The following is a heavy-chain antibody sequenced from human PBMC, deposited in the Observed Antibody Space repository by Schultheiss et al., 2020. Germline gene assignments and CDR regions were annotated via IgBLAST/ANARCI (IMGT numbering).Heavy chain of an antibody. V-gene: IGHV3-33*08. CDR3: ARVQSTSGSHFDY. CDR1: GFTFSSYW. J-gene: IGHJ4*02. CDR2: IWYDGSNK. Sequence: GGSLRLSCAASGFTFSSYWMHWVRQAPGKGLEWVAVIWYDGSNKYYADSVKGRFTISRDNAKNSLYLQMNSLRDEDTAVYYCARVQSTSGSHFDYWGQGTLVTVSS. D-gene: IGHD3-10*01.